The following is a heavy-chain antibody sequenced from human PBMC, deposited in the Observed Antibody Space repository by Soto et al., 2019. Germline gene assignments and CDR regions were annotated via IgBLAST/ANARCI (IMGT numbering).Heavy chain of an antibody. CDR2: ISYDGSNK. V-gene: IGHV3-30-3*01. Sequence: QVQLVESGGGVVQPGRSLRLSCAASGFTFSSYAMLWVRQAPGKGLEWVAVISYDGSNKYYADSVKSRFTISRDNSKNTLYLQMNSLRAEDTAVYYCSTDFDYWGQGTLVTVSS. D-gene: IGHD4-17*01. CDR3: STDFDY. CDR1: GFTFSSYA. J-gene: IGHJ4*02.